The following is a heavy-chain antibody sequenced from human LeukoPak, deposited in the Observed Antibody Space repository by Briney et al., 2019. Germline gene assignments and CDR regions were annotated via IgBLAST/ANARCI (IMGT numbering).Heavy chain of an antibody. J-gene: IGHJ4*02. D-gene: IGHD2-15*01. CDR1: GSSVSSGSYY. CDR2: IYNSGST. V-gene: IGHV4-61*01. Sequence: SETLSLTCTVSGSSVSSGSYYWSWIRQPPGKGLEWIGYIYNSGSTNYNPSLKSRVTISVDTSKNQSSLKLSSVTAADTAVYYCASIVAATVDYWGQGTLVTVSS. CDR3: ASIVAATVDY.